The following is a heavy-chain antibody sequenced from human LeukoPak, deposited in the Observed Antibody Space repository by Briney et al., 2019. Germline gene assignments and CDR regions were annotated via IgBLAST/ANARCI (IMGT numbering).Heavy chain of an antibody. CDR1: GFTFSDLY. D-gene: IGHD2-2*01. J-gene: IGHJ6*02. CDR2: ISSSGSTI. CDR3: ARDLVPAATDYGMDV. V-gene: IGHV3-11*01. Sequence: GGALRPSCGGFGFTFSDLYISLIRQAPGKGVGWVSYISSSGSTIYYADSVKGRFTISRDNAKSSLYLQMNSLRAEDTAVYYCARDLVPAATDYGMDVWGQGTTVTVSS.